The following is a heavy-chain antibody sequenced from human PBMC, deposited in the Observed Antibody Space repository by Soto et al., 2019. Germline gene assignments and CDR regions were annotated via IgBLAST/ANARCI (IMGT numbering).Heavy chain of an antibody. CDR3: ATYCRSTSCHRIRYAFAI. Sequence: EVQLVESGGGLVQPGGSLRLSCAASGFTFSTYWMHWVRQVPGKGLVWVSHINRDGSSTRYADSVRGRFTISRDNAKNTLYLQMNSLRAEDTAVYYRATYCRSTSCHRIRYAFAIWGQGTMVTVSS. CDR1: GFTFSTYW. D-gene: IGHD2-2*01. CDR2: INRDGSST. V-gene: IGHV3-74*01. J-gene: IGHJ3*02.